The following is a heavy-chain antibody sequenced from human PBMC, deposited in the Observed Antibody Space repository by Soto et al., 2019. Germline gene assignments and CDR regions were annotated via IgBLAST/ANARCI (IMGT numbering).Heavy chain of an antibody. Sequence: DVELSESGGGLVQPGGSLRLSCAASGFNFRSYAMSWVRRAPGKGLEWVSAISGSGGTTYFADSVRGRFTISRDNSKNTLDLQLSSLRLEDTAEYFCAKGRGSSGTIDYWGHGTLVTVSS. CDR1: GFNFRSYA. D-gene: IGHD6-13*01. CDR2: ISGSGGTT. CDR3: AKGRGSSGTIDY. V-gene: IGHV3-23*01. J-gene: IGHJ4*01.